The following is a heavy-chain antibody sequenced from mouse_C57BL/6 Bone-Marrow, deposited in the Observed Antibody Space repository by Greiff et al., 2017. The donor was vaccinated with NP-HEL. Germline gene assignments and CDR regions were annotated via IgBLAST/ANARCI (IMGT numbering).Heavy chain of an antibody. CDR3: VRPYYGSRYWYFDV. J-gene: IGHJ1*03. CDR1: GFNIKNTY. D-gene: IGHD1-1*01. CDR2: IDPANGNT. Sequence: VHVKQSVAELVRPGASVKLSCTASGFNIKNTYMHWVKQRPEQGLEWIGRIDPANGNTKYAPKFQGKATITADTSSNTAYLQLSSLTSEDTAIYYCVRPYYGSRYWYFDVWGTGTTVTVSS. V-gene: IGHV14-3*01.